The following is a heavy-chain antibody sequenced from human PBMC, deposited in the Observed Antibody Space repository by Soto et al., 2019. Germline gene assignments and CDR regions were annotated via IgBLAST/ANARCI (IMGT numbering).Heavy chain of an antibody. CDR2: ITHGGST. V-gene: IGHV4-34*01. Sequence: QVHLQQWGAGLLKPSETLSLTCAVYGESFIGYYWTWIRQSPGKGLEWIGEITHGGSTNYNPSLKSRVTISIDTSKNQFSLKLTSVTAADTSVYYWARTDIVTTNWFDPWGQGTLVTVSS. D-gene: IGHD5-12*01. CDR1: GESFIGYY. J-gene: IGHJ5*02. CDR3: ARTDIVTTNWFDP.